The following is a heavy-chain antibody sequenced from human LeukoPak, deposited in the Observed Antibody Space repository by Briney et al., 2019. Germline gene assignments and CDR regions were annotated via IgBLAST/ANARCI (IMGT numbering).Heavy chain of an antibody. Sequence: GGSLRLSCAASGFTFRAYGMTWVRQAPGKGLEWVSAVSNDASSTVYADSVKGWFTISRDNSKNTLYLQMNSLRAEDTAIYYCAGRGIAHSWGQGTLVTVSS. D-gene: IGHD6-13*01. CDR3: AGRGIAHS. CDR1: GFTFRAYG. CDR2: VSNDASST. V-gene: IGHV3-23*01. J-gene: IGHJ5*02.